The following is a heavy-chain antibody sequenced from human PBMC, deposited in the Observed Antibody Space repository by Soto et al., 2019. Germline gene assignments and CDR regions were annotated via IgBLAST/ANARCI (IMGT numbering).Heavy chain of an antibody. J-gene: IGHJ2*01. V-gene: IGHV1-3*01. CDR2: INAGNGNT. D-gene: IGHD1-26*01. CDR3: ARGGSLYWYFDL. Sequence: ASVKVSCKACGYTFTSYAMHWVRQAHGQRLEWMGWINAGNGNTKYSQKFQGRVTITRDTSASTAYMELSSLRSEDTAVYYCARGGSLYWYFDLWGRGTLVTVSS. CDR1: GYTFTSYA.